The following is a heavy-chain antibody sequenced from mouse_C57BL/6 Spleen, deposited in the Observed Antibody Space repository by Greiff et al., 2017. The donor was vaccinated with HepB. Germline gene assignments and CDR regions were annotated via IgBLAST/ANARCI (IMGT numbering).Heavy chain of an antibody. D-gene: IGHD3-1*01. Sequence: VKLQQPGAELVKPGASVKMSCKASGYTFTSYWITWVKQRPGQGLEWIGDIYPGSGSTNYNEKFKSKATLTVDTSSSTAYMQLSSLTSEDSAVYYCARSGNLTPYYFDYWGQGTTLTVSS. CDR3: ARSGNLTPYYFDY. CDR1: GYTFTSYW. CDR2: IYPGSGST. J-gene: IGHJ2*01. V-gene: IGHV1-55*01.